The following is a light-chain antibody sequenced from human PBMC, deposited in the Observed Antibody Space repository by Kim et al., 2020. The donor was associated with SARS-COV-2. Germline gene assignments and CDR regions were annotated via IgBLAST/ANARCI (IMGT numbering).Light chain of an antibody. CDR1: QGISSY. J-gene: IGKJ1*01. V-gene: IGKV1-8*01. Sequence: AIRITQSPSSLSASTGDRVTITCRASQGISSYLAWYQQKPGKAPKLLIYAASTLQSGVPSRFSGSGSGADFTLTISCLQSEDFATYYCQQYYSSPPTFGQGTKVDIK. CDR3: QQYYSSPPT. CDR2: AAS.